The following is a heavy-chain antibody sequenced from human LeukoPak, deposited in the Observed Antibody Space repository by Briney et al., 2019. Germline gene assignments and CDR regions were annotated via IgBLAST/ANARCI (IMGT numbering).Heavy chain of an antibody. CDR3: ANLVDFNY. J-gene: IGHJ4*02. D-gene: IGHD1-26*01. CDR1: GFTFSSYS. CDR2: ISYDGSNK. V-gene: IGHV3-30*18. Sequence: PGGSLRLSCAASGFTFSSYSMNWVRQAPGKGLEWVAVISYDGSNKYYADSVKGRFTISRDNSKNTLYLQMNSLRAEDTAVYYCANLVDFNYWGQGTLVTVSS.